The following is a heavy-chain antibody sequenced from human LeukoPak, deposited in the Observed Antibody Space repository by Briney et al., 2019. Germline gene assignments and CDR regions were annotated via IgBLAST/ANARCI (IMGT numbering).Heavy chain of an antibody. CDR1: GFSFSSFS. CDR3: ARDLGYSSGPSY. D-gene: IGHD6-19*01. J-gene: IGHJ4*02. CDR2: ISGGSSLT. V-gene: IGHV3-21*01. Sequence: GGSLRLSCAASGFSFSSFSMNWVRQAPGKGLEWVSYISGGSSLTYYVDSVKGRFTISRDNAKNSLYLQMNSLRAEDTAVYYCARDLGYSSGPSYWGQGTRVTVSS.